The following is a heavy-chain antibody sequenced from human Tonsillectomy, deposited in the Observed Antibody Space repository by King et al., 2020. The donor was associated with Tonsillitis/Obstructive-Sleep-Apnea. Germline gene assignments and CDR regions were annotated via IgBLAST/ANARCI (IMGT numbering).Heavy chain of an antibody. CDR1: GFTFDDYA. D-gene: IGHD1-1*01. CDR2: ISWNSGSI. J-gene: IGHJ6*03. CDR3: AKDGKDWNPGPSILKYYHYYMDV. Sequence: VQLVESGGGLVQPGRSLRLSCAASGFTFDDYAMHWVRQAPGKGLEWVSGISWNSGSIGYADSVKGRFTISRDNAKNSLYLQMNSLRAEDTALYYCAKDGKDWNPGPSILKYYHYYMDVWGKGTTVTVSS. V-gene: IGHV3-9*01.